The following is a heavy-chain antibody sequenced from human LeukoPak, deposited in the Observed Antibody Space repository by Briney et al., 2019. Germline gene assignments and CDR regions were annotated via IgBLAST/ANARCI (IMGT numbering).Heavy chain of an antibody. CDR1: GFTFSNSA. CDR2: ITGSGGNT. V-gene: IGHV3-23*01. CDR3: AKWGDYDVLTGYYVSDY. J-gene: IGHJ4*02. Sequence: GASLRLSCAASGFTFSNSAMSWVRQAPGKGLEWVSAITGSGGNTYYAYSVKVRFNISRDNSKNTVFLQMNSLRAEDTAVYYCAKWGDYDVLTGYYVSDYWGQGTLVTVSS. D-gene: IGHD3-9*01.